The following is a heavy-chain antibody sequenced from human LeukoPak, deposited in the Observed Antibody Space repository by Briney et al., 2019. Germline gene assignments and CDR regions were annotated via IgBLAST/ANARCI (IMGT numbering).Heavy chain of an antibody. CDR1: GFTFSSYW. J-gene: IGHJ3*02. D-gene: IGHD3-22*01. CDR3: VKEHYDGTFDM. V-gene: IGHV3-30*18. Sequence: PGGSLRLSCAASGFTFSSYWMSWVRQAPGKGLEWVAVVSYDGSKEYYADSVKGRFSISRDNSIDTLFLQIHGLRPEDTAMYYCVKEHYDGTFDMWGQGTMVTVSS. CDR2: VSYDGSKE.